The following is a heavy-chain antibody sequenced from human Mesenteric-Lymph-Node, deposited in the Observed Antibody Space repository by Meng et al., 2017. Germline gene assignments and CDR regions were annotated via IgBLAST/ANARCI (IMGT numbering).Heavy chain of an antibody. CDR3: ARTNYGDYNWFDP. Sequence: VPGPGLVKPSLTLSPTVTVSGGPISGGVFDWSGIRQNPGKGLEWIGYIYYSGSTYYNPCLRSRVAISRDTSKNQFSLKPTSVTDADTAVYFWARTNYGDYNWFDPWGQGTLVTVSS. D-gene: IGHD4-17*01. CDR2: IYYSGST. J-gene: IGHJ5*02. CDR1: GGPISGGVFD. V-gene: IGHV4-31*02.